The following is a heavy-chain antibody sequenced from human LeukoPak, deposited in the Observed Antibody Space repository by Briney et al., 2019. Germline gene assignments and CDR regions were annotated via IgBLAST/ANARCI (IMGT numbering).Heavy chain of an antibody. CDR2: IGGDGTT. CDR1: GFTFSNCG. J-gene: IGHJ6*02. Sequence: GGSLRLSCATSGFTFSNCGMSWVRQAPGKGLQWLSVIGGDGTTYYADSVKGRFTISRDNSKNMVFLQMNSLRAEDTAVYYCAKDRRGVIRGIISFYYYGVDVWGQGTTVTVSS. V-gene: IGHV3-NL1*01. CDR3: AKDRRGVIRGIISFYYYGVDV. D-gene: IGHD3-10*01.